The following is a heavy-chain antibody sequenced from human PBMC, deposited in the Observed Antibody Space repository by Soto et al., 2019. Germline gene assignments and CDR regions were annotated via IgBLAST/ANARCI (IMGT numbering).Heavy chain of an antibody. J-gene: IGHJ4*02. D-gene: IGHD3-16*01. CDR2: IYYSGST. Sequence: SETLSLTGTVSGGSISSGDYYWSWIRQPPGKGREWIGYIYYSGSTYYNPSLKSRVTISVDTSKNQFSLKLSSVTAADTAVYYCARAGLPDSYVSLYIYTFDYWGQGTVVTVSS. V-gene: IGHV4-30-4*01. CDR1: GGSISSGDYY. CDR3: ARAGLPDSYVSLYIYTFDY.